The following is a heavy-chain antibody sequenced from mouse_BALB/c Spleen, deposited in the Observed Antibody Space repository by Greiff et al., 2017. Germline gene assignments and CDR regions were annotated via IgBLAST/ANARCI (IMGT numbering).Heavy chain of an antibody. CDR3: AKHLLGAGGYYAWFAD. D-gene: IGHD2-3*01. CDR2: IWGGGST. J-gene: IGHJ3*01. Sequence: VQVVESGPGLVAPSQSLSITCTVSGFSLTDYGVSWIRQPPGKGLAWLGVIWGGGSTYYNSALKSRLSISKDNSKSQVFLKMNSLQTDDTAMYFCAKHLLGAGGYYAWFADWGQGTLVTVSA. CDR1: GFSLTDYG. V-gene: IGHV2-6-5*01.